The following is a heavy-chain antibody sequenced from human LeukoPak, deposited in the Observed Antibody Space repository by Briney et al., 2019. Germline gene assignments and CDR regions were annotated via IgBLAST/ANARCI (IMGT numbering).Heavy chain of an antibody. D-gene: IGHD6-13*01. J-gene: IGHJ4*02. CDR2: ISSSGDTT. V-gene: IGHV3-23*01. CDR1: VFTFSSYA. Sequence: PGGSLRLSCAASVFTFSSYAMSWVRQAPGKGLEWVSTISSSGDTTYYADSVKGRFTISRDNSKTTLYGQMNSLRVEDTAIYYCAKGDRVAAAAMVDYWGQGTLVTVSS. CDR3: AKGDRVAAAAMVDY.